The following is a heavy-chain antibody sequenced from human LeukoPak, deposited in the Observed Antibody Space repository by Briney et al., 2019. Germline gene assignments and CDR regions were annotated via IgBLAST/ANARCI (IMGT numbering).Heavy chain of an antibody. CDR3: ARGWYDILTGPYYFDY. CDR1: GGSFSGYY. D-gene: IGHD3-9*01. V-gene: IGHV4-34*01. CDR2: ISHSGST. Sequence: TPSETLSLTCAVYGGSFSGYYWSWIRRPPGKGLEWIGEISHSGSTNYNPSLKSRVTISVDTSKNQFSLKLSSVTAADTAVYYCARGWYDILTGPYYFDYWGQGTLVTVSS. J-gene: IGHJ4*02.